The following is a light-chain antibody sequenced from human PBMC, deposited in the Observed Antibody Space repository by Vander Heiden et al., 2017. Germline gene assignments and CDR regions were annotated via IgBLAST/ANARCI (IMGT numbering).Light chain of an antibody. CDR1: QSVSSY. CDR2: DAS. Sequence: EIVLTQSPATLSLSPGERATLSCRASQSVSSYLAWYQQKPGQAPRLLIYDASNRATGIPARFSGSGSGTDFTLTISSLEPEDFAVYYCRQRSNWPTFDGESRVE. CDR3: RQRSNWPT. J-gene: IGKJ4*01. V-gene: IGKV3-11*01.